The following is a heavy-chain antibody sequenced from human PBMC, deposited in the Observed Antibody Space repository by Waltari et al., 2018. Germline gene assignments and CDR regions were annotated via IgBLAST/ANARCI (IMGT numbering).Heavy chain of an antibody. Sequence: QVQLQESGPGLVKPSETLSLTCAVSGYSISSGYYWGWIRQPPGKGLEWIGSIYHSGSTYYNPSLKSRVTISVSTSKNQFSLKLSSVTAADTAVYYCARVQGVITPFDYWGQGTLVTVSS. CDR1: GYSISSGYY. J-gene: IGHJ4*02. D-gene: IGHD3-10*01. V-gene: IGHV4-38-2*01. CDR3: ARVQGVITPFDY. CDR2: IYHSGST.